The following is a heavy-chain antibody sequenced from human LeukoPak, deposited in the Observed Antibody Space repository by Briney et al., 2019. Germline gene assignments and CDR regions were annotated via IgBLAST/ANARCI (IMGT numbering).Heavy chain of an antibody. CDR1: GFTFSRYW. CDR3: VRHTVTGAGLDY. Sequence: HPGGSLRLSCAASGFTFSRYWMSWVRQAPGKGLEWVANIKQDGSEKYYVDSVKGRFTISRDSAKNSLYLQMNSLRAADTAVYYCVRHTVTGAGLDYWGQGTLVTVSS. CDR2: IKQDGSEK. D-gene: IGHD4-17*01. V-gene: IGHV3-7*01. J-gene: IGHJ4*02.